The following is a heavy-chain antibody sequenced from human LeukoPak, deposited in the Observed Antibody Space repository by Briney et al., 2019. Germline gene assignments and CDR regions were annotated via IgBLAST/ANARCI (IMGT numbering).Heavy chain of an antibody. CDR3: AKESSAYCGGDCYSGGFNAFDI. D-gene: IGHD2-21*02. V-gene: IGHV3-30*18. CDR2: ISYDGSNK. Sequence: GGSLRLSCAASGFTFSSYGMHWVRQAPGKGLEWVAVISYDGSNKYYADSVKGRFTISRDNSKNTLYLQMNRLRAEDTAVYYCAKESSAYCGGDCYSGGFNAFDIWGQGTMVTVSS. J-gene: IGHJ3*02. CDR1: GFTFSSYG.